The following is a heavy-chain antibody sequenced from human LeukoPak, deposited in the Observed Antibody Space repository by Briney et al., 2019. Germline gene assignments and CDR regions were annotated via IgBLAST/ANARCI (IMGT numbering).Heavy chain of an antibody. CDR2: ISGSGGST. CDR3: AGDFKYGSGSHFDY. D-gene: IGHD3-10*01. V-gene: IGHV3-23*01. CDR1: GFTFSSYA. Sequence: GGSLRLSCAASGFTFSSYAMSWVRQAPGKGLEWVSAISGSGGSTYYADSVKGRFTISRDNSKNTLYLQMNSLRAEDTAVYYCAGDFKYGSGSHFDYWGQGTLVPVSS. J-gene: IGHJ4*02.